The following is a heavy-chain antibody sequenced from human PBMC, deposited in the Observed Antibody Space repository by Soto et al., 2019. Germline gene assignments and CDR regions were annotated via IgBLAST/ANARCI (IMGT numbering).Heavy chain of an antibody. D-gene: IGHD2-21*02. Sequence: EVQLVESGGGLVKPGGSLRISCTASGFTFSTYTMAWVRQTPGKGLEWVSSISGSSDYMHYSDSVKGRFTISRDNAKNSLYLQMNSLRAEDTAVYYCAREEGRIVVVTEEGRFDYWGQGSLVTVSS. CDR1: GFTFSTYT. CDR2: ISGSSDYM. CDR3: AREEGRIVVVTEEGRFDY. J-gene: IGHJ4*02. V-gene: IGHV3-21*01.